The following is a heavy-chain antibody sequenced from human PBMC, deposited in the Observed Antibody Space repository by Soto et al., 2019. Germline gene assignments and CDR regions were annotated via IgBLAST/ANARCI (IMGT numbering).Heavy chain of an antibody. CDR2: IIPIFGTA. V-gene: IGHV1-69*05. CDR1: GGTFSSYA. D-gene: IGHD6-19*01. CDR3: VRVMMGSGCPFYYGMDV. Sequence: QVQLVQSGAEVKKPGSSVKVSCKASGGTFSSYAISWVRQAPGQGLEWMGGIIPIFGTANYAQKFQGRVTITSDESTSTAYMELSSLRSEDTAVYYCVRVMMGSGCPFYYGMDVWGQGTTVTVSS. J-gene: IGHJ6*02.